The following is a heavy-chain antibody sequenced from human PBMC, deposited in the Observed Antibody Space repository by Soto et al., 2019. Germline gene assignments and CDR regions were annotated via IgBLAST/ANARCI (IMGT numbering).Heavy chain of an antibody. CDR3: ARVEGNTFVLPY. D-gene: IGHD3-3*02. J-gene: IGHJ4*02. CDR1: GYTFRTYS. CDR2: IDPTGGDT. V-gene: IGHV1-46*01. Sequence: QVLLVQSGAEVRKPGASVRLSCKTSGYTFRTYSIHWVRQAPGQGLEWMGIIDPTGGDTNYAQKFTGSVTMTRDTSTRAVYMHLSSLRSDDSAFYYCARVEGNTFVLPYWGQGTLVTVSS.